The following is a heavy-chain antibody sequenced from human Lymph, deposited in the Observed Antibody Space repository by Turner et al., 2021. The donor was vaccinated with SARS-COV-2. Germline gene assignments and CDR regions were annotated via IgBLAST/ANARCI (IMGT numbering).Heavy chain of an antibody. D-gene: IGHD6-13*01. V-gene: IGHV4-39*01. CDR3: ARGSPQVWYVPVCDY. J-gene: IGHJ4*02. CDR1: CVSISSSSYY. Sequence: QLQLPDSCPTLPKPSETLSLPCTVSCVSISSSSYYRGWIRQPPGKGLEWIGSIYYSGSTYYNPALKRTVTRAVETSKKQFSMKLSSVTAADKGVYDCARGSPQVWYVPVCDYWGQGTLVTVSS. CDR2: IYYSGST.